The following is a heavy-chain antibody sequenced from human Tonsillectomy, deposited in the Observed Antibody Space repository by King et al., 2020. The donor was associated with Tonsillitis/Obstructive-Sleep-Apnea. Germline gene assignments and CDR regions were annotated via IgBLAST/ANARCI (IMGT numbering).Heavy chain of an antibody. V-gene: IGHV3-23*04. CDR1: GITFSSYA. CDR2: ISDSGGST. Sequence: VQLVQSGGDLVQPGGSLRLSCAASGITFSSYAMSWVRQAPGKGLEWVSGISDSGGSTFYADSVKGRFTISRDNSKDPLYLQMNRLRAEDTAVYYCARVRITMVQGGSYYMDVWGKGTTVSVSS. J-gene: IGHJ6*03. D-gene: IGHD3-10*01. CDR3: ARVRITMVQGGSYYMDV.